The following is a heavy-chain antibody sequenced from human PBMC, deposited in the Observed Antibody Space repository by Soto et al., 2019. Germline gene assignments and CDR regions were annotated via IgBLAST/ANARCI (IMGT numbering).Heavy chain of an antibody. CDR3: ARERYSSSWYGWTNLDDAFDI. D-gene: IGHD6-13*01. CDR2: INHSGST. J-gene: IGHJ3*02. Sequence: SETLSLTCAVYGGSFSGYYWSWIRQPPGKGLEWIGEINHSGSTNYNPSLKSRVTISVDTSKNQFSLKLSSVTAADTAVYYCARERYSSSWYGWTNLDDAFDIWGQGTMVTVSS. CDR1: GGSFSGYY. V-gene: IGHV4-34*01.